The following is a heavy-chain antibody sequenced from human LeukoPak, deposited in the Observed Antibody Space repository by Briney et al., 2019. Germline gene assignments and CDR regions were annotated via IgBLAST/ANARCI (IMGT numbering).Heavy chain of an antibody. V-gene: IGHV4-59*08. CDR2: ICYSGST. J-gene: IGHJ4*02. D-gene: IGHD6-6*01. CDR1: GGSISSYY. CDR3: ARSPEYSSSYFDY. Sequence: SETLSLTCTVSGGSISSYYWSWIRQPPGKGLEWIGYICYSGSTNYNPSLKSRVTISVDTSKNQFSLKLSSVTAADTAVYYCARSPEYSSSYFDYWGQGTLVTVSS.